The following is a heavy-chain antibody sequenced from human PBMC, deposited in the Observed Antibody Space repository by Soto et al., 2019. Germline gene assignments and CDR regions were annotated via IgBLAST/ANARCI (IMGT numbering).Heavy chain of an antibody. V-gene: IGHV1-18*01. J-gene: IGHJ1*01. Sequence: ASVKVSCKASGYTFTSYGISWVRQAPGQGLEWMGWISAYNGNTNYAQKLQGRVTMTTDTSTSTAYMELRSLRSDDTAVYYCAIAMEGIAAAGISGAEYFQHWGQGTLVTVSS. D-gene: IGHD6-13*01. CDR2: ISAYNGNT. CDR1: GYTFTSYG. CDR3: AIAMEGIAAAGISGAEYFQH.